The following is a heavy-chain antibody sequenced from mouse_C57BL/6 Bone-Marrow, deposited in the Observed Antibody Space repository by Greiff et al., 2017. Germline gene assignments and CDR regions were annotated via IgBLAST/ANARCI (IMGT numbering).Heavy chain of an antibody. Sequence: QVQLQQPGAELVKPGASVKLSCKASGYTFTSYWMHWVKQRPGRGLEWIGRIDPNSGGTKYNEKFKSKATLTVDTPSSTAYMQLSSLTSEDSAVYYCERNYYGSSYNWYFDVWGTGTTVTVSS. CDR2: IDPNSGGT. J-gene: IGHJ1*03. D-gene: IGHD1-1*01. CDR3: ERNYYGSSYNWYFDV. V-gene: IGHV1-72*01. CDR1: GYTFTSYW.